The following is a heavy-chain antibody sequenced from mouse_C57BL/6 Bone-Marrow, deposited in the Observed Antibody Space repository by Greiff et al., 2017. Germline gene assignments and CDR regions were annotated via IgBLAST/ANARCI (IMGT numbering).Heavy chain of an antibody. Sequence: EVKLVESGGDLVKPGGSLKLSCAASGFTFSSYGMSWVRQTPDKRLEWVATLSSGGSYTYYPDSVKGRFTISRDNAKNTLYLQMSSLKSEDTAMYYCARRDYDWFAYWGQGTLVTVSA. V-gene: IGHV5-6*02. J-gene: IGHJ3*01. D-gene: IGHD2-4*01. CDR1: GFTFSSYG. CDR3: ARRDYDWFAY. CDR2: LSSGGSYT.